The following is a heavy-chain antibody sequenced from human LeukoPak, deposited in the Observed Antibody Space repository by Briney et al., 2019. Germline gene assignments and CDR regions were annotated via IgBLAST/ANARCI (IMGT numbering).Heavy chain of an antibody. J-gene: IGHJ6*03. D-gene: IGHD2-2*01. CDR1: GGSFSGYY. Sequence: SETLSLTCAVYGGSFSGYYWSWIRQPPGKGLEWIGEINHSGSTNYNPSLKSRVTISVDTSKNQFSLKLSSVTAADTAVYYCARDQNEVCSSTSCYYMDVWGKGTTVTISS. CDR2: INHSGST. V-gene: IGHV4-34*01. CDR3: ARDQNEVCSSTSCYYMDV.